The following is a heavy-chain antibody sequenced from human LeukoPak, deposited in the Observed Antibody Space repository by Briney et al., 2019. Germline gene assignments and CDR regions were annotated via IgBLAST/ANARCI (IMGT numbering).Heavy chain of an antibody. V-gene: IGHV1-2*02. D-gene: IGHD6-19*01. CDR1: GYTFTGYY. J-gene: IGHJ3*02. CDR3: ARDGPGWYSSGWDAFDI. CDR2: INPNSGGT. Sequence: ASVKVSCKASGYTFTGYYMHWVRQAPGQGLEWMGWINPNSGGTNYAQKFQGRVTMTRDTSISTAYMELRSLRSDDTAVYYCARDGPGWYSSGWDAFDIWGQGTMVTVSS.